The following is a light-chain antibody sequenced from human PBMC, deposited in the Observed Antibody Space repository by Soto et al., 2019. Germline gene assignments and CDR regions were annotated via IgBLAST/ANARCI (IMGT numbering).Light chain of an antibody. CDR3: SSYTSSNTPYV. CDR1: SSDVGGYNF. J-gene: IGLJ1*01. CDR2: EVT. V-gene: IGLV2-14*01. Sequence: SVQTQPASVSGSPGQSITISCTGSSSDVGGYNFVSWYQHHPGKAPKLILYEVTTRPSGVSSRFSGSKSGNTASLTISGLQADDEANYYCSSYTSSNTPYVFGTGTKVTVL.